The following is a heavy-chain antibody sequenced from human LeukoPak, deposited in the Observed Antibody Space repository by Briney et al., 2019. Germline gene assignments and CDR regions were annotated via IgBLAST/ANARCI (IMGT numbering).Heavy chain of an antibody. V-gene: IGHV4-61*02. CDR1: GGSISSGDFY. CDR2: IYTSGST. D-gene: IGHD3-22*01. Sequence: SETLSLTCTVSGGSISSGDFYWSWIRQPAGKGLEWIGRIYTSGSTNYNPSLQSRVTISVGTSKNQFSLKLTSVTAADTAVYYCARGPYYYDSSGSFDYWGQGTLVTVSS. CDR3: ARGPYYYDSSGSFDY. J-gene: IGHJ4*02.